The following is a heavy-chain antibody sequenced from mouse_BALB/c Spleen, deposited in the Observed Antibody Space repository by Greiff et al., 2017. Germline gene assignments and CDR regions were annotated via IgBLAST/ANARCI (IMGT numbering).Heavy chain of an antibody. CDR2: INPYNDGT. CDR1: GYTFTSYV. D-gene: IGHD2-3*01. CDR3: ARCDGYYGGWYFDV. Sequence: VQLQQSGPELVKPGASVKMSCKASGYTFTSYVMHWVKQKPGQGLEWIGYINPYNDGTKYNEKFKGKATLTSDKSSSTAYMELSSLTSEDSAVYYCARCDGYYGGWYFDVGGAGTTVTVSS. V-gene: IGHV1-14*01. J-gene: IGHJ1*01.